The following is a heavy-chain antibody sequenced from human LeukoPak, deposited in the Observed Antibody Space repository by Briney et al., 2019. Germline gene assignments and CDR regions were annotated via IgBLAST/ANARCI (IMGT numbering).Heavy chain of an antibody. CDR2: INHSGST. CDR1: GGSFSGYY. Sequence: PSETLSLTCAVYGGSFSGYYWSWIRQPPGKGLEWIGEINHSGSTNYNPSLKSRVTISVDTSKKQFSLRLSSVTAADTAVYYCARENDRYGRIDYWGQGTQVTVSS. V-gene: IGHV4-34*01. D-gene: IGHD5-18*01. CDR3: ARENDRYGRIDY. J-gene: IGHJ4*02.